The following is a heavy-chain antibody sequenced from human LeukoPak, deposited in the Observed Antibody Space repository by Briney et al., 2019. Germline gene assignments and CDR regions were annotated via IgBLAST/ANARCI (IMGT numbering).Heavy chain of an antibody. D-gene: IGHD2-15*01. J-gene: IGHJ6*02. CDR3: ARVPYCTGGSCNYYYYYGMDV. CDR1: GGSLSGYY. Sequence: PSETLSLTCAVYGGSLSGYYWSWIRPPPGKGLEWIGEINERGNTKYNPSLKSRVTISVDTAKNQFSLKLCSVTAADTAVYSCARVPYCTGGSCNYYYYYGMDVWGQGTTVTVSS. V-gene: IGHV4-34*01. CDR2: INERGNT.